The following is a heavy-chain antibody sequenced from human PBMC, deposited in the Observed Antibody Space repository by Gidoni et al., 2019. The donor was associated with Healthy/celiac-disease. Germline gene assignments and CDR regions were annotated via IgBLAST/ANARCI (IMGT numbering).Heavy chain of an antibody. Sequence: QVQLQQWGAGLLKPSETLSLTCAVYGGSFSVYYWRWIRQPPGKGLEWIGEINHSGSTNYNPSLKSRVTISVDTSKNQFSLKLSSVTAADTAVYYCARGGPITMIVVVEHAPRAFDYWGQGTLVTVSS. CDR3: ARGGPITMIVVVEHAPRAFDY. J-gene: IGHJ4*02. CDR1: GGSFSVYY. CDR2: INHSGST. D-gene: IGHD3-22*01. V-gene: IGHV4-34*01.